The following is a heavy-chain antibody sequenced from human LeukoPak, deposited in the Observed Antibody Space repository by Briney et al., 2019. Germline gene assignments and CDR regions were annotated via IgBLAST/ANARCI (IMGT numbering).Heavy chain of an antibody. V-gene: IGHV3-30*18. D-gene: IGHD6-19*01. CDR2: ISYDGSNK. CDR1: GFTFSSYG. J-gene: IGHJ4*02. CDR3: AKKRGVAAAYFDY. Sequence: PERSLRLSCAASGFTFSSYGMHWVRQAPGKGLEWVAVISYDGSNKYYADSVKGRFTISRDNSKNTLYLQMNSLRAEDTAVYYCAKKRGVAAAYFDYWGQGTLVTVSS.